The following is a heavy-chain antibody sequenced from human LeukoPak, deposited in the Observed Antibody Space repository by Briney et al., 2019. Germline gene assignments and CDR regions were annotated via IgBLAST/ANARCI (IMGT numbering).Heavy chain of an antibody. D-gene: IGHD3-10*01. CDR3: ARDGRLTIFVRGIITEGSPPKN. J-gene: IGHJ4*02. Sequence: ASVKVSCKAFGYTFTDSYMHWVRQAAGQGLEWMGWINPKTGVTNYAQRFQGRVTMTRDTSIRTAYMELNSLRSDDTAVYYCARDGRLTIFVRGIITEGSPPKNWGQGTLVTVSS. CDR2: INPKTGVT. CDR1: GYTFTDSY. V-gene: IGHV1-2*02.